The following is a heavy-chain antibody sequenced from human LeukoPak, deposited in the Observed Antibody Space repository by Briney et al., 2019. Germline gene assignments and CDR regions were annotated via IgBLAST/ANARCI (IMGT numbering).Heavy chain of an antibody. CDR3: ARKRGIAAAGTFDP. Sequence: SETLSLTCTVSGGSISSGTYYWGWIRQPPGKGLEWIGSIHSSGSTYYNPSLKSRVTISVDTSKNQFSLKLTSVTAADTAVYFCARKRGIAAAGTFDPWGQGILVTVSS. CDR1: GGSISSGTYY. D-gene: IGHD6-13*01. V-gene: IGHV4-39*01. CDR2: IHSSGST. J-gene: IGHJ5*02.